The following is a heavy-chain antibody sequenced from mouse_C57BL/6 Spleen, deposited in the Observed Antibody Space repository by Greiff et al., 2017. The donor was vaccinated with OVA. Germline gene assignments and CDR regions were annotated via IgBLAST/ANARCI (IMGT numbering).Heavy chain of an antibody. V-gene: IGHV1-82*01. CDR3: ARGGNYYGSSSVMDY. D-gene: IGHD1-1*01. CDR2: IYPGAGDT. Sequence: VKLQQSGPELVKPGASVKISCKASGYAFSSSWMNWVKQRPGKGLEWIGRIYPGAGDTNYNGKFKGKATLTADKSSSTSYMQLSSLTSEDSAVYFCARGGNYYGSSSVMDYWGQGTSVTVSS. J-gene: IGHJ4*01. CDR1: GYAFSSSW.